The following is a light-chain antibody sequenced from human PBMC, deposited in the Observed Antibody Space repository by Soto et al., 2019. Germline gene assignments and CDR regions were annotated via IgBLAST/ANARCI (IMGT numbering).Light chain of an antibody. J-gene: IGKJ1*01. V-gene: IGKV1-6*01. CDR3: LQDYNYPWT. CDR2: AAS. CDR1: QGIRND. Sequence: AIQMTQSPSSLSASVGDRVTITCRASQGIRNDLGWYQQKPGKAPKLLIYAASSLQSGVTPRFSGSGSGTDFTLTISSLQPEDFATYYCLQDYNYPWTFGQGTKVEIK.